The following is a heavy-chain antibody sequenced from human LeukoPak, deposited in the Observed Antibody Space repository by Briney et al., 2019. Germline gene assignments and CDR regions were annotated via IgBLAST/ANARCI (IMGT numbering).Heavy chain of an antibody. J-gene: IGHJ5*02. CDR2: IYPTGST. CDR3: ARAYSSSWYWNWFDP. CDR1: GYSISSGYY. V-gene: IGHV4-38-2*02. Sequence: AETLSLTRTLSGYSISSGYYWGWIRQPPGKGLEWIGNIYPTGSTYYNPSLKSRVTISVDTSKNQFSLKVSSVSAADTAVYYCARAYSSSWYWNWFDPWGQGTLVTVSS. D-gene: IGHD6-13*01.